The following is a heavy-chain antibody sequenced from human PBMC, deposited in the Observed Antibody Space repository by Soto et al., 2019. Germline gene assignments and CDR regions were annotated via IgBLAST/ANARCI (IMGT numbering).Heavy chain of an antibody. CDR3: ARDPCGGSCYSFAFDI. D-gene: IGHD2-15*01. Sequence: EVQLVESGGGLVQPGGSLRLSCAASRFTFSSYSMNWVRQAPGKGLEWVSYISSSSSTIYYADSVKGRFTISRDNAKNSLYLQMNSLRAEDTAVYYCARDPCGGSCYSFAFDIWGQGTMVTVSS. V-gene: IGHV3-48*01. CDR2: ISSSSSTI. J-gene: IGHJ3*02. CDR1: RFTFSSYS.